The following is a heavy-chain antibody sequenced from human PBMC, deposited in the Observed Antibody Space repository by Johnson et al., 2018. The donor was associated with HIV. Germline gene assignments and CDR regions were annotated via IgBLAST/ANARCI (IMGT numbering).Heavy chain of an antibody. D-gene: IGHD5-12*01. CDR3: ARDHSGYDSVTAAFDI. J-gene: IGHJ3*02. CDR1: GFTFDDYA. Sequence: VESGGGLVQPGRSLRLSCAASGFTFDDYAMHWVRQAPGKGLEWVSGISWNSGSIGYADSVKGRFTISRDNSKNTLYLEMNSLRAEDTAVYYCARDHSGYDSVTAAFDIWGQGTMVTVSS. CDR2: ISWNSGSI. V-gene: IGHV3-9*01.